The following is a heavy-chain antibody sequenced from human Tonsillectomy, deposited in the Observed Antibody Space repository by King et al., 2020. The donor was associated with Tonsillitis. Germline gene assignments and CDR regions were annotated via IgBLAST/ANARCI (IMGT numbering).Heavy chain of an antibody. D-gene: IGHD4-17*01. J-gene: IGHJ4*02. CDR2: VSYDGSNK. CDR3: AKAPPPDGDYERWVVGYFDS. CDR1: GFTFSSYG. Sequence: VQLVESGGGVVQPGRSLRLSCAASGFTFSSYGMHWVRQAPGRGLEWVAVVSYDGSNKYYADSVKGRFTISRDNSKNRLYLQMNSLRGEDTAVYYCAKAPPPDGDYERWVVGYFDSWGQGTLVTVSS. V-gene: IGHV3-30*18.